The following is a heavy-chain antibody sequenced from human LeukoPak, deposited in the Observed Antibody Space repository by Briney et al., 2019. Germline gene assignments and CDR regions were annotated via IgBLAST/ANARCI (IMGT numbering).Heavy chain of an antibody. CDR3: ARVRWVDGSGYHMLFDN. CDR2: ISSSSTYI. CDR1: GFTFSSYT. V-gene: IGHV3-21*01. Sequence: GGSLRLSCAASGFTFSSYTMNWVRQAPGKGLEWVSCISSSSTYIYYADSVRGRFTISRDNAKNSLYLQMNSLRAEDTAVYYCARVRWVDGSGYHMLFDNWGQGTLVTVSS. J-gene: IGHJ4*02. D-gene: IGHD3-22*01.